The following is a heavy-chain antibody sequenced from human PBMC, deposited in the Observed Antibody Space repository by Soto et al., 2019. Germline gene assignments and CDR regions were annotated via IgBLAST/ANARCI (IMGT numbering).Heavy chain of an antibody. Sequence: QVQLQQWGAGLLKPSETLSLNCAVTGGSLSGYYWSWIRQPPGKGLEWIGEVKDGGHTNYSPSLRGRVTISSDTSNNQFSPRLNSGTAADTGVYYCARGQEGVVATHWDQGSLVTVSS. J-gene: IGHJ4*02. CDR1: GGSLSGYY. D-gene: IGHD5-12*01. CDR2: VKDGGHT. V-gene: IGHV4-34*01. CDR3: ARGQEGVVATH.